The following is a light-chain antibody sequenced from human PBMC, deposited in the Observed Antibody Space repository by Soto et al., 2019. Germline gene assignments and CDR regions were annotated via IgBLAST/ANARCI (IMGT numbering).Light chain of an antibody. J-gene: IGKJ1*01. Sequence: DIQTTQSPSSLSASVGARVSITCRASQSISSYLNWYQEKPGKAPKLLIYAASSLQSGVPSRFSGSGSGTDFNLTISSLQTEDFATYYCQQRYSTPPTFCQGTKVDIK. CDR1: QSISSY. V-gene: IGKV1-39*01. CDR3: QQRYSTPPT. CDR2: AAS.